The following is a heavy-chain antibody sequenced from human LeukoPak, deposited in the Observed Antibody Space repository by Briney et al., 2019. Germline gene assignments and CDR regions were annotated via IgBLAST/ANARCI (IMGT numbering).Heavy chain of an antibody. Sequence: ASVKVSCKASGYTFTGYYMHWVRQAPGQGLEWMGWINPNSGGTNYAQKFQGRVTMTGDTSISTAYMELSRLRSDDTAAYYCARSQSSGWTGYWGQGTLVTVSS. CDR1: GYTFTGYY. D-gene: IGHD6-19*01. V-gene: IGHV1-2*02. CDR2: INPNSGGT. J-gene: IGHJ4*02. CDR3: ARSQSSGWTGY.